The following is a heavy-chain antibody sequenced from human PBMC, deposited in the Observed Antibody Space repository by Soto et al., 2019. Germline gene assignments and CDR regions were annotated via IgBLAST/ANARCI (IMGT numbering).Heavy chain of an antibody. Sequence: QVQLQESGPGLVKPSQTLSLTCTVSGGSISSGDYYWSWIRQPPGKGLEWIGYIYYSGSTYYNPSRKSRVTISVDTSKNQFSLKLSSVTAADTAVYYCARDPITMVRGVREGYWGQGTLVTVSS. CDR2: IYYSGST. V-gene: IGHV4-30-4*01. CDR1: GGSISSGDYY. CDR3: ARDPITMVRGVREGY. D-gene: IGHD3-10*01. J-gene: IGHJ4*02.